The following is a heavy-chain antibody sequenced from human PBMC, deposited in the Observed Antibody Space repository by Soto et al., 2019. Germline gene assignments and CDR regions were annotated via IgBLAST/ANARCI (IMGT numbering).Heavy chain of an antibody. J-gene: IGHJ5*02. V-gene: IGHV1-3*04. CDR3: ARIRGLGARLSFGP. Sequence: QVHLVQSGAEVKKPGAAVKVSCKSSGYTFTSHGLHWVRQAPGQRLEWMGWINTGTGHTQYSERFQGRVTFSTDAAASTGYLEVSSLRSEDTAVSYCARIRGLGARLSFGPWGQGTLVTVSS. D-gene: IGHD1-26*01. CDR1: GYTFTSHG. CDR2: INTGTGHT.